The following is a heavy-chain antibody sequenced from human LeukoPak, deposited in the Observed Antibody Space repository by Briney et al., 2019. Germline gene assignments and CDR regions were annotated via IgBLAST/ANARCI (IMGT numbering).Heavy chain of an antibody. V-gene: IGHV3-23*01. J-gene: IGHJ4*02. D-gene: IGHD2-15*01. CDR1: GFTFSSYA. CDR3: AKQLGYCSDGSCYFPY. CDR2: ISGSGGST. Sequence: GGSLRLSCAASGFTFSSYAMSGVRQAPGKGLEWVSAISGSGGSTYYADSVQGRFTISRDNSKSTLCLQMNSLRAEDTAVYYCAKQLGYCSDGSCYFPYWGQGTLVTVSS.